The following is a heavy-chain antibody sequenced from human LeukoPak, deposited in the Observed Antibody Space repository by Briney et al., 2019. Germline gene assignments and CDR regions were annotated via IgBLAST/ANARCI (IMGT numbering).Heavy chain of an antibody. CDR3: ARGVIRGIAVPGT. CDR2: INYSGRT. CDR1: GGSFSGYY. Sequence: SETLSLTCAVYGGSFSGYYWSWIRQPPGKRLEWIGEINYSGRTTYNSSLKTRVTISVDTSKNQFSLKLSLVTAADTAVYYCARGVIRGIAVPGTWGRGTLVIVSS. J-gene: IGHJ4*02. D-gene: IGHD6-19*01. V-gene: IGHV4-34*01.